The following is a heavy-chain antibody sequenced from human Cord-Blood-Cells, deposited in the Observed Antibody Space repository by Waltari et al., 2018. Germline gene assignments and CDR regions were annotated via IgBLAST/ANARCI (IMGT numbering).Heavy chain of an antibody. Sequence: QGLEWMGGIIPIFGTANYAQKFQGRVTITADKSTSTAYMELSSLRSEDTAVYYCARPSGYSSSWYARGYEDTPTYWYFDLWGRGTLVTVSS. D-gene: IGHD6-13*01. CDR2: IIPIFGTA. V-gene: IGHV1-69*06. J-gene: IGHJ2*01. CDR3: ARPSGYSSSWYARGYEDTPTYWYFDL.